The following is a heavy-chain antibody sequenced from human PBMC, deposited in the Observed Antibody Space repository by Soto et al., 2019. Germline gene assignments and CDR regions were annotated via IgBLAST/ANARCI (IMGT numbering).Heavy chain of an antibody. Sequence: VQLLQSGGGLVQPGGSLRLSCEASGFIFATTAMGWVRQAPGKGLEWVSTISGSGVRTYYADSVKGRFTISRGNSKNTLFHQMNSLRADDTGVYFCAAVMGSDYDYVWGSLSFDHWGQGALVTVS. V-gene: IGHV3-23*01. CDR3: AAVMGSDYDYVWGSLSFDH. CDR1: GFIFATTA. D-gene: IGHD3-16*01. CDR2: ISGSGVRT. J-gene: IGHJ4*02.